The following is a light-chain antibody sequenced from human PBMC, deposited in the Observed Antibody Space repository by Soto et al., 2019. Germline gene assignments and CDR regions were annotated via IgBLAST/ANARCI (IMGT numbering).Light chain of an antibody. CDR2: EVN. CDR1: RREDGGYNY. CDR3: YPHALLNNLYL. J-gene: IGLJ1*01. Sequence: QSGLDEPLSASGEPGQSVTISCTGSRREDGGYNYVYWYQQHPGKAPKLMIYEVNKRPSGVPERFSASNSGNTASLTVSGLQSDDVADYYCYPHALLNNLYLFASETKFTVL. V-gene: IGLV2-8*01.